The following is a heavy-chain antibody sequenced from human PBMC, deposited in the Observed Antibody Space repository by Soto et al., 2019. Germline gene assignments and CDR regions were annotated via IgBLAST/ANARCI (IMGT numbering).Heavy chain of an antibody. CDR3: AFDVQTGVVYFDN. V-gene: IGHV1-69*02. Sequence: QVQLVQSGAGVKKPGSSVKVSCKASGGTFSTYTISWVRQAPGQGLEWLGRIIPLFGLPNHAQKFQDRVTITADKSTDTAYLEMNSLRPEDTAVYYCAFDVQTGVVYFDNWGQGTLVTVSS. CDR1: GGTFSTYT. D-gene: IGHD1-1*01. J-gene: IGHJ4*02. CDR2: IIPLFGLP.